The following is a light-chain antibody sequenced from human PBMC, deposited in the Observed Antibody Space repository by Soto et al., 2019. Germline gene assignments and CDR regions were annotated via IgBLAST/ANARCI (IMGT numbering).Light chain of an antibody. J-gene: IGLJ2*01. CDR2: GNS. Sequence: QSVLTQPPSVSGAPGQRVTISCTGSSSNFGAGYDVHWYQQLPGTAPKLLIYGNSNRPSGVPDRFSGSKSGTSASLAITGLQAEDEADYYCQSYDSSLSGSVFGGGTKVTVL. V-gene: IGLV1-40*01. CDR3: QSYDSSLSGSV. CDR1: SSNFGAGYD.